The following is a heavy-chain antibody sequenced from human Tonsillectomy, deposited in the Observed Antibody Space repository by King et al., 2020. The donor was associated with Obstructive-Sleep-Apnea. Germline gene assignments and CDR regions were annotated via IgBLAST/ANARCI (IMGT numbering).Heavy chain of an antibody. CDR3: AKLCRGYQLLDYYDY. J-gene: IGHJ4*02. CDR2: ISGSGRST. D-gene: IGHD2-2*01. CDR1: GFTFSSYA. Sequence: VQLVESGGGLVQPGGSLRLSCAASGFTFSSYAMNWVRQAPGKGLEWVSAISGSGRSTFYADSVQGRFTISRDNSKNTLYLQMNSLRAEDTAVYYCAKLCRGYQLLDYYDYWGQGTKVTVSS. V-gene: IGHV3-23*04.